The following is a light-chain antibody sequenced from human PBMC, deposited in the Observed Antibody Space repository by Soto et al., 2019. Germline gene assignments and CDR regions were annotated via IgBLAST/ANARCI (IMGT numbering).Light chain of an antibody. CDR3: SSYTTSTSFIL. Sequence: QSALTQPASVSGSPGQSITISCTGTSSDVGAYIFVSWYQQHPGKAPKLMIYDIINRPSGVSNRFSGSKSGNTASLTISGLQAEDEADYYCSSYTTSTSFILFGGGTKLTVL. CDR2: DII. V-gene: IGLV2-14*03. CDR1: SSDVGAYIF. J-gene: IGLJ2*01.